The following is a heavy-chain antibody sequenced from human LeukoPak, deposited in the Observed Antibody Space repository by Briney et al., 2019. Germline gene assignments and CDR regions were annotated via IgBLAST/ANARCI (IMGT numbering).Heavy chain of an antibody. Sequence: PGGSLRLSCAASGFTFSSYSMNWVRQAPGKGLEWVSYISSSSSTIYYADSVKGRFTISRDNAKNSLYLQMNSLRAEDTAVYYCARDRRPSHYWGQGTLVTVSS. CDR1: GFTFSSYS. CDR2: ISSSSSTI. J-gene: IGHJ4*02. CDR3: ARDRRPSHY. V-gene: IGHV3-48*04.